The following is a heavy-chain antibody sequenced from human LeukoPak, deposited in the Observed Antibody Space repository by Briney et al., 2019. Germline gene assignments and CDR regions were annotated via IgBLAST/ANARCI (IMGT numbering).Heavy chain of an antibody. CDR2: ISYDGSNK. D-gene: IGHD2-2*01. Sequence: GGSLRLSCAASGFTFSSYGMHWVRQAPGKGLEWVAVISYDGSNKYYADSVKGRFTISRDNSKNTLYLQTNSLRAEDTAVYYCAKVGICSSTSCSDYWGQGTLVTVSS. V-gene: IGHV3-30*18. CDR3: AKVGICSSTSCSDY. CDR1: GFTFSSYG. J-gene: IGHJ4*02.